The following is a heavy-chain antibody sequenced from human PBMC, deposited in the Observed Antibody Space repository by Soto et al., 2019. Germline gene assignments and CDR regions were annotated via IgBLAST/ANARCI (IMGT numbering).Heavy chain of an antibody. V-gene: IGHV3-23*01. CDR1: GFSFNTYA. CDR2: ITSNGDT. J-gene: IGHJ4*02. CDR3: VRYDTSRYYFDL. Sequence: PGGSLRLSCAASGFSFNTYAMTWVRLAPGRGLEWVSTITSNGDTYYTASVKGRFAISRDISKNTLYQQMNSLRAEDSAVYYCVRYDTSRYYFDLWGQGTLVTVSS. D-gene: IGHD3-22*01.